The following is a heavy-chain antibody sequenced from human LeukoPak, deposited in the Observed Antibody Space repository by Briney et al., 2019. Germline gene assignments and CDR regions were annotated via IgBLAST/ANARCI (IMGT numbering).Heavy chain of an antibody. V-gene: IGHV3-53*01. CDR3: ATRSLIGPY. J-gene: IGHJ4*02. CDR1: GFAVSHNY. CDR2: IYSGGST. Sequence: GKSLRLSCAASGFAVSHNYMSWVRQAPGKGLEWVSCIYSGGSTDYADSVKGRFTISRDNSRNTLYLQMNSLRAEDTAVYYCATRSLIGPYWGQGTLVTVSS.